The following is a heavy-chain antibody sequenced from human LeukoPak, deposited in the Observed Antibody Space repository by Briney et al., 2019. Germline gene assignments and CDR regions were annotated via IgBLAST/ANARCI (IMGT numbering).Heavy chain of an antibody. CDR1: GYTFTSYG. CDR3: ARGTLELRYFDCLPDY. D-gene: IGHD3-9*01. V-gene: IGHV1-18*04. Sequence: GASVKVSCKASGYTFTSYGISWVRQAPGQGLEWMGWISAYNGNTNYAQKLQGRVTMTTDTSTSTAYMELRSLRSDDTAVYYCARGTLELRYFDCLPDYWGQGTLVTVSS. J-gene: IGHJ4*02. CDR2: ISAYNGNT.